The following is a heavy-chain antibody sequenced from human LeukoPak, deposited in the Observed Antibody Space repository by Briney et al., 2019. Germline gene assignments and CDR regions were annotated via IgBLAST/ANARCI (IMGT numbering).Heavy chain of an antibody. J-gene: IGHJ4*02. V-gene: IGHV3-23*01. CDR3: ATERYSSGWYFDY. CDR1: GFTFSTYA. CDR2: INHNGGNT. D-gene: IGHD6-19*01. Sequence: GGSLRLSCAASGFTFSTYAMNWVRQAPGKGLEWVSTINHNGGNTYYADSVKGRFTISRDNSKNALYLQMNSLRAEDTAVYYCATERYSSGWYFDYWGQGTLVTVSS.